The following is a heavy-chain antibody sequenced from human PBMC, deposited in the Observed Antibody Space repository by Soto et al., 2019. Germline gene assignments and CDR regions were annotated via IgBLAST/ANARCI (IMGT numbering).Heavy chain of an antibody. CDR1: GGSFSGYY. CDR3: ARSRIAAALQLYYYGMDV. Sequence: SETLSLTCAVYGGSFSGYYWSWIRQPPGKGLEWIGEINHSGSTNYNPSLKSRVTISVDTSKNQFSLKLSSVTAADMAVYYCARSRIAAALQLYYYGMDVWGQGTTVTVSS. D-gene: IGHD6-13*01. J-gene: IGHJ6*02. V-gene: IGHV4-34*01. CDR2: INHSGST.